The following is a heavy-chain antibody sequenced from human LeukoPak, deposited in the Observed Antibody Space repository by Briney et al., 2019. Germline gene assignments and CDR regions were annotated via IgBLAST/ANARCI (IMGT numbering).Heavy chain of an antibody. V-gene: IGHV1-18*01. CDR2: ISAYNGNT. CDR1: GYTFTSYG. D-gene: IGHD2-8*01. J-gene: IGHJ4*02. Sequence: ASVKVSCKASGYTFTSYGISWVRQAPGQGLEWMGWISAYNGNTNYAQKLQGRVTMTRDTSISTAYMELSRLRSDDTAVYYCARDGGVLMVYAIANLHNFFDYWGQGTLVTVSS. CDR3: ARDGGVLMVYAIANLHNFFDY.